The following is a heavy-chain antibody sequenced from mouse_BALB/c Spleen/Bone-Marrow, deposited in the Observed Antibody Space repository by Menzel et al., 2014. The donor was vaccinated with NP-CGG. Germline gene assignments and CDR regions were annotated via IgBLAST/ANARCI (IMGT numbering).Heavy chain of an antibody. Sequence: VQLQQSGPELMKPGAPVKMSCKASGYTFTSYVIHWVKQKPGQGLKWIGYINPYNDGTKYNEKFKGKATLTSDKSSSTAYMDLSSLASEDSAVYYCVRGVYYDYDEGALDYWGQGTSVTVSS. CDR2: INPYNDGT. J-gene: IGHJ4*01. D-gene: IGHD2-4*01. V-gene: IGHV1-14*01. CDR3: VRGVYYDYDEGALDY. CDR1: GYTFTSYV.